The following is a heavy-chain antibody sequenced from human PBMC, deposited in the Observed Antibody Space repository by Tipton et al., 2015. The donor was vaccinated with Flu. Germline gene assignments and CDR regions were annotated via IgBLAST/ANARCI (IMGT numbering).Heavy chain of an antibody. CDR1: GGSISSYY. CDR2: IYYSGST. J-gene: IGHJ3*02. Sequence: LRLSCTVSGGSISSYYWSWIRQPPGKGLEWIGYIYYSGSTNYNPSLKSRVTISVDTSKNKFSLKLSPVTAADTAVYYCAREKVGATSAFDIWGQGTMVTVSS. CDR3: AREKVGATSAFDI. D-gene: IGHD1-26*01. V-gene: IGHV4-59*01.